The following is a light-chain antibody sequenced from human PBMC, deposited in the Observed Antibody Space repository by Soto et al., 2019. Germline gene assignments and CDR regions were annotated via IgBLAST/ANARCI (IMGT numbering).Light chain of an antibody. CDR3: QQYGSSPGT. CDR2: GAS. J-gene: IGKJ1*01. Sequence: EIVLTQSPGTLSLSPGERATLSCRASQSVSSSYLAWYQQKPGQAPRLLIYGASSRATGIPGRFSGSGFGTDFTLTISRLEPEDFAVYYCQQYGSSPGTFGQGTKVDIK. CDR1: QSVSSSY. V-gene: IGKV3-20*01.